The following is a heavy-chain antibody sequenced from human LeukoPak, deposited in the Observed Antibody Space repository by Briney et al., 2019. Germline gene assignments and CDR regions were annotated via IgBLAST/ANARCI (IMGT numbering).Heavy chain of an antibody. D-gene: IGHD5-24*01. CDR3: AKDDAWLQYGN. J-gene: IGHJ4*02. CDR1: GFTFSSHG. CDR2: ISPNGVIT. Sequence: GGTLRLSCAASGFTFSSHGMNWVRQAPGKGLEWVSGISPNGVITYYADSVKGRFTISRDYSKGTVYLQMNSLRPEDTAVYYCAKDDAWLQYGNWGRGTLVTVSS. V-gene: IGHV3-23*01.